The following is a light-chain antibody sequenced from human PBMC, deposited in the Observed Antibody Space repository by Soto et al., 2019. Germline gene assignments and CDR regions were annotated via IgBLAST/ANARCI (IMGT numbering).Light chain of an antibody. V-gene: IGKV3-20*01. CDR3: QQYSTSPLT. Sequence: EIVLTQSPGTLSLSPGERATLSCRASQSVRSTYLAWYQQKPGQAPRLLIYGASDRATGIPDRFSGSGSGTDFTLTISRLEPEDFAVYYCQQYSTSPLTFGQGTKVDI. J-gene: IGKJ1*01. CDR2: GAS. CDR1: QSVRSTY.